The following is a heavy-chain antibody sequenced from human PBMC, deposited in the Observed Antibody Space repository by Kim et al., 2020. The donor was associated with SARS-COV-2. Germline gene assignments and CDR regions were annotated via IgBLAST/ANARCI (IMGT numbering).Heavy chain of an antibody. CDR1: GFNFGSHG. D-gene: IGHD2-2*01. CDR2: IWYDGNKK. V-gene: IGHV3-33*01. Sequence: GGSLRLSCAASGFNFGSHGLHWVRQAPGKGLEWGAVIWYDGNKKYYADSVKGRFTISRDNSKNTLYLQMNSLSAEDTAVYFCAREGRYCITTNCPFFHYGLDVWGQGTTVTVSS. CDR3: AREGRYCITTNCPFFHYGLDV. J-gene: IGHJ6*02.